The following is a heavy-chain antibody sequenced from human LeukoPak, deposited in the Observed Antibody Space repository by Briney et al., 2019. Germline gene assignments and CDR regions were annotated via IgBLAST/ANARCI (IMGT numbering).Heavy chain of an antibody. D-gene: IGHD3-16*02. J-gene: IGHJ6*03. Sequence: PSQTLSLTCTVSGGSISSSSYYWGWIRQPPGKGLEWIGSIFYSGSTYYNPSLKSRVTISVDTSKNQFSLNLSSVTAADTAVYYCARGGTFGGAIDRDYMDVWGKGTTVTISS. CDR3: ARGGTFGGAIDRDYMDV. CDR1: GGSISSSSYY. CDR2: IFYSGST. V-gene: IGHV4-39*07.